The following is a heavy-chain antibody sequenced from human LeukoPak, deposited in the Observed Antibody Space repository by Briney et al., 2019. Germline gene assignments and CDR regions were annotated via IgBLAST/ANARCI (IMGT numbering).Heavy chain of an antibody. CDR2: IYYSGGT. J-gene: IGHJ4*02. CDR1: GGSISSYY. D-gene: IGHD6-19*01. V-gene: IGHV4-59*01. Sequence: PSETLSLTCTASGGSISSYYWSWIRQPPGKGLEWIGYIYYSGGTNYNPSLKSRVTISVDTSKNQFSLKLSSVTAADTAVYYCARDSGYVDYWGQGTLVTVSS. CDR3: ARDSGYVDY.